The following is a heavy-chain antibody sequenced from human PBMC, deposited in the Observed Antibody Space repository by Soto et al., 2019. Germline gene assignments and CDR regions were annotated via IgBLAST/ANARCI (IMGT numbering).Heavy chain of an antibody. CDR1: GGSVSSGSYY. D-gene: IGHD3-3*01. Sequence: PSETLSLTCTVSGGSVSSGSYYWSWIRQPPGKGLEWIGYIYYSGSTNYNPSLKSRVTISVDTSKNQFSLKLSSVTAADTAVYYCARDGITIFGVVTHNPYYYYGMDVWGQGTTVTVSS. J-gene: IGHJ6*02. CDR2: IYYSGST. V-gene: IGHV4-61*01. CDR3: ARDGITIFGVVTHNPYYYYGMDV.